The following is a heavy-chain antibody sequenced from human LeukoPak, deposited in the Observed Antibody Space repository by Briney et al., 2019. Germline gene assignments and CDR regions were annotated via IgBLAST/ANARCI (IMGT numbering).Heavy chain of an antibody. CDR3: AKDLSWGKIDY. V-gene: IGHV3-30*02. CDR1: GFTFSSYG. D-gene: IGHD3-16*01. Sequence: GGSLRLSCAASGFTFSSYGMHWVRQAPGKGLEWVACIRYDGSNKYYADSVKGRFTISRDNSKNTLYLQMNSLRAEDTAVYYCAKDLSWGKIDYWGQGTLVTVSS. J-gene: IGHJ4*02. CDR2: IRYDGSNK.